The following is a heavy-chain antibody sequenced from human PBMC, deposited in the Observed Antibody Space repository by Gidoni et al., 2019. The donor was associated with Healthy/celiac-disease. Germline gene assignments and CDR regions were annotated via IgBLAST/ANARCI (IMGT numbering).Heavy chain of an antibody. V-gene: IGHV1-24*01. CDR2: FDPEDDET. D-gene: IGHD6-19*01. J-gene: IGHJ6*02. CDR1: GYTLTELS. CDR3: ATGYSSGRGGYYYYGMDV. Sequence: QVQLVQSGAEVKKPGASVKVSCKVSGYTLTELSMHWVRQAPGKGLGWMGGFDPEDDETIYEQKFQGRVTMTEDKSTDTAYMELSSLRSEDTAVYYCATGYSSGRGGYYYYGMDVWGQGTTVTVSS.